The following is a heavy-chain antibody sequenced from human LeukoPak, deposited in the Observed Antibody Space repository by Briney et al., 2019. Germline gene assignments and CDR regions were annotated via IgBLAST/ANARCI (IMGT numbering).Heavy chain of an antibody. J-gene: IGHJ6*03. CDR2: IDHSGST. CDR1: GYSISSGYY. CDR3: ASFYCSGGSCYQYFSYYYMDV. V-gene: IGHV4-38-2*02. Sequence: PSETLSLTCTVSGYSISSGYYWGWIRQPPGKGLEWIGSIDHSGSTYYNPSLKSRVTISVDTSKNQFSLKLSSVTAADTAVYYCASFYCSGGSCYQYFSYYYMDVWGKGTTVTISS. D-gene: IGHD2-15*01.